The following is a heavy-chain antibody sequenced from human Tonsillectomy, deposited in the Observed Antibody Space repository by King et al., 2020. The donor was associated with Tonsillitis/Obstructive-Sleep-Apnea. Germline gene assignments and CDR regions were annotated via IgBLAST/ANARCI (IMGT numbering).Heavy chain of an antibody. CDR1: GFTFSSYG. D-gene: IGHD4-17*01. CDR3: AREQDYGDCGPSGY. CDR2: ISYDGSNK. J-gene: IGHJ4*02. V-gene: IGHV3-30*03. Sequence: VQLVESGGGVVQPGRSLRLSCAASGFTFSSYGMHWVRQAPGKGLQWVALISYDGSNKYYADSVKGRFTISRDNSKNTLYLQMNSLRAEDTAVYYCAREQDYGDCGPSGYWGQGTLVTVSS.